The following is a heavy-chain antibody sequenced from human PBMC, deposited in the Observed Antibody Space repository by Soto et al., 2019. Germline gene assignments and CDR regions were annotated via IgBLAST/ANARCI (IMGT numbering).Heavy chain of an antibody. CDR3: AREGVSSSWYNYYGMDV. J-gene: IGHJ6*02. D-gene: IGHD6-13*01. CDR1: GGSISSYY. V-gene: IGHV4-59*01. CDR2: IYYSGST. Sequence: SETLSLTCTVSGGSISSYYWSWIRQPPGKGLEWIGYIYYSGSTNYNPSLKSRVNKSVDTSKNQFSLKLSSVTAADTAVYYCAREGVSSSWYNYYGMDVWGQGTTVTVSS.